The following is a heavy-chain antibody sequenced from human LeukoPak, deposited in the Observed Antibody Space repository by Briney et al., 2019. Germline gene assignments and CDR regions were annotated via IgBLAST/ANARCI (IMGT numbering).Heavy chain of an antibody. V-gene: IGHV3-7*04. Sequence: GGSLRLSCAASGFTFSSYWMSWVRQAPGKGRDGVANIKQDGSEKYYVASVKGRFTISRDNAKHSLYLQMNSLRAEDTAVYYCARVEYSSSFGYYYYYMDVWGKGTTVTVSS. D-gene: IGHD6-6*01. CDR1: GFTFSSYW. CDR2: IKQDGSEK. CDR3: ARVEYSSSFGYYYYYMDV. J-gene: IGHJ6*03.